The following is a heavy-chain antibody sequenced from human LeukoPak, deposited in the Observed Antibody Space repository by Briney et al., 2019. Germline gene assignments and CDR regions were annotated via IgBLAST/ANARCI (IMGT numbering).Heavy chain of an antibody. CDR3: ARDGFGTAMAGDYFDY. CDR1: GGSISSSSYY. J-gene: IGHJ4*02. CDR2: IYYSGST. Sequence: SETLSLTCTVSGGSISSSSYYWGWIRQPPGKGLEWIGSIYYSGSTYYNPSLKSRVTISVDTSKNQFSLKLSSVTAADTAVYYCARDGFGTAMAGDYFDYWGQGTLVTVSS. D-gene: IGHD5-18*01. V-gene: IGHV4-39*07.